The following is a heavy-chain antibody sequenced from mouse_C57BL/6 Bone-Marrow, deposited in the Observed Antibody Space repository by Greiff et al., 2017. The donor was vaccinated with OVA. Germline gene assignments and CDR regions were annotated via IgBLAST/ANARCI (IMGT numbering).Heavy chain of an antibody. CDR3: ADYDGSRKAYWYFDV. J-gene: IGHJ1*03. D-gene: IGHD1-1*01. Sequence: VQLQQSGAELVKPGASVKLSCTASGFNIKDYYMHWVKQRTEQGLEWIGRIDPEDGETKYAPKFQGKATITADTSSNTAYLQLSSLTSEDTAVYYCADYDGSRKAYWYFDVWGTGTTVTGSS. CDR2: IDPEDGET. V-gene: IGHV14-2*01. CDR1: GFNIKDYY.